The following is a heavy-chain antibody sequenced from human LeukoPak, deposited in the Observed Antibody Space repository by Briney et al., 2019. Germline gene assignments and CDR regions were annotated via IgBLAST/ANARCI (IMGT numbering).Heavy chain of an antibody. V-gene: IGHV4-34*01. CDR1: GGSFSGYY. Sequence: SETLSLTCAVSGGSFSGYYWSWIRQPPGKGLEWIGEINHSGSTNYNPSLKSRVTISVDTSKNQFSLKLSSVTAADTAVYYCARGHPTIAGSVFDYWGQGTLVTVSS. D-gene: IGHD1-1*01. J-gene: IGHJ4*02. CDR3: ARGHPTIAGSVFDY. CDR2: INHSGST.